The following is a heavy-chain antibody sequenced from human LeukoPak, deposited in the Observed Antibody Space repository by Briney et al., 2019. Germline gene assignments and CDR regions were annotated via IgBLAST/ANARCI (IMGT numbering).Heavy chain of an antibody. V-gene: IGHV4-59*01. CDR2: FYYSGDT. Sequence: SETLSLTCTVSGGSIRGFYWSWIRQPPGKGLEWIGYFYYSGDTNYNPALESRVTISVDTSKNQFSLKLSSVTAADTAVYYCARARYSSSSYYFDYWGQGTLVTVSS. D-gene: IGHD6-13*01. J-gene: IGHJ4*02. CDR3: ARARYSSSSYYFDY. CDR1: GGSIRGFY.